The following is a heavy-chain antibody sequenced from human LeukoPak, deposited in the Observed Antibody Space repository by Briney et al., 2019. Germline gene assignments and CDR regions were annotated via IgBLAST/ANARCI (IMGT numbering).Heavy chain of an antibody. D-gene: IGHD3-10*01. V-gene: IGHV3-48*01. CDR2: ISVTTRTI. Sequence: GGSLRLSCAASGFTFSTYGMTWVRQAPGKGLEWVSYISVTTRTIHYADSVKGRFTISRDNAKNSLYLQMNSLRAEDTAVYYCARSAPTVRGVIESIYMDVWGKGTTVTVSS. CDR3: ARSAPTVRGVIESIYMDV. J-gene: IGHJ6*03. CDR1: GFTFSTYG.